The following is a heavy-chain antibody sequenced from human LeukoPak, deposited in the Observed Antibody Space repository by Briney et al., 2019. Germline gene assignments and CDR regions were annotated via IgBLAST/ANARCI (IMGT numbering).Heavy chain of an antibody. J-gene: IGHJ4*02. V-gene: IGHV4-34*01. Sequence: SETLSLTCAVYGGPFSGYYWSWIRQPPGKGLEWIGDINHSGSTNYNPSLKSRVTISVDTSKNQFSLKLSSVTAADTAVYYCASHSSGYSKWGQGTLVTVSS. CDR2: INHSGST. CDR3: ASHSSGYSK. CDR1: GGPFSGYY. D-gene: IGHD3-22*01.